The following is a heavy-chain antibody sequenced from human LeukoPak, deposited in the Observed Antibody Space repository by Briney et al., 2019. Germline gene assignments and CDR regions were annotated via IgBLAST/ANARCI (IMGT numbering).Heavy chain of an antibody. CDR3: ARRSKRPYHGYYYDSSGYHFDY. J-gene: IGHJ4*02. D-gene: IGHD3-22*01. Sequence: PSETLSLTCIVSGGSLSSTSYYWGWIRQPPGKGLEWIGSIYYSGSTNYNPSLKSRVTISVDTSKNQFSLKLSSVTAADTAVYYCARRSKRPYHGYYYDSSGYHFDYWGQGTLVTVSS. V-gene: IGHV4-39*07. CDR2: IYYSGST. CDR1: GGSLSSTSYY.